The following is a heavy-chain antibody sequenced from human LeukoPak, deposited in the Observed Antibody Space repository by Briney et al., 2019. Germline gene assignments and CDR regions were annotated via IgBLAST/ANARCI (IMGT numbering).Heavy chain of an antibody. J-gene: IGHJ4*02. V-gene: IGHV3-15*01. Sequence: KSGGSLRLSCAASGFTFSDLWMTWVRQAPGKGLEWVGLIKSKNGGGTVDYATPVKGRFTISRDDSKNTLYLQMNSLITEDTAVYYCVTDVPHSGGGCYLHWGQGTLVTVSS. CDR1: GFTFSDLW. CDR3: VTDVPHSGGGCYLH. CDR2: IKSKNGGGTV. D-gene: IGHD2-21*01.